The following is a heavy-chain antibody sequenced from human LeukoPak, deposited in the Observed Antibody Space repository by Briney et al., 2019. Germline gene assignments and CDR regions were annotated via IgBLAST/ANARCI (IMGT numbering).Heavy chain of an antibody. CDR2: IYYSVST. Sequence: SETLSLTCTVSGGSISSYHWSWIRQPPGKGLEWIGYIYYSVSTNYNPSLKSRVTISVDTSKNQFSLKLSSVTAADTAVYYCARPRRGTAYFFDYWGQGTLVTVSS. J-gene: IGHJ4*02. CDR3: ARPRRGTAYFFDY. D-gene: IGHD5-18*01. V-gene: IGHV4-59*08. CDR1: GGSISSYH.